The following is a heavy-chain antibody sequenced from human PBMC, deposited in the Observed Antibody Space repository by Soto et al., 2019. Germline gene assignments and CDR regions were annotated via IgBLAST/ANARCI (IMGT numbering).Heavy chain of an antibody. CDR2: INTYNGNT. CDR3: ARDPVGPAWFDP. Sequence: QVQLVQSGAEVKKPGASVKVSCKASGYPVTSYGISGVRQAPGQVLEWMGWINTYNGNTNYAQKLQGRVTMTTDTSTSTAYMELSILRSDDTAVYYCARDPVGPAWFDPLGQGTLVTVSS. D-gene: IGHD1-26*01. J-gene: IGHJ5*02. V-gene: IGHV1-18*01. CDR1: GYPVTSYG.